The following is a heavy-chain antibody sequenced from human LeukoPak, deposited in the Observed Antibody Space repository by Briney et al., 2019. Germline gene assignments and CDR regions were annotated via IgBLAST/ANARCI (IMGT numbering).Heavy chain of an antibody. D-gene: IGHD3-16*01. J-gene: IGHJ4*02. CDR2: IYYSGTT. CDR1: GDSLSGYY. Sequence: PSETLSLTCTVSGDSLSGYYWSWIRQPPGKGPEWIGNIYYSGTTNYNPSLKSRVTISVDTSKNQFSLKLTSVIAADTAVYYCARDGGIPYYFDFWGQGTLVTVSS. V-gene: IGHV4-59*01. CDR3: ARDGGIPYYFDF.